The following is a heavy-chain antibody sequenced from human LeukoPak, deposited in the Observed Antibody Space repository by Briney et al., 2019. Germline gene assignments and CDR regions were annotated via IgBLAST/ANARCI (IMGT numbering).Heavy chain of an antibody. Sequence: ASVKVSCKASGGTFSSYAISWVRQAPGQGLEWMGGIIPIFGTANYAQKFQGRVTITADESTSTAYMELSSLRSEDTAVYYCARDRYCNSTSCYTYYYYGMDVWGQGTTVTVSS. CDR3: ARDRYCNSTSCYTYYYYGMDV. J-gene: IGHJ6*02. D-gene: IGHD2-2*02. CDR1: GGTFSSYA. CDR2: IIPIFGTA. V-gene: IGHV1-69*13.